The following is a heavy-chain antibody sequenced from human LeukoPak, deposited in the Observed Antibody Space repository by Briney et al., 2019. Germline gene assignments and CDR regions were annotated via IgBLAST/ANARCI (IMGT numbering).Heavy chain of an antibody. CDR3: ARGDDFWSGYDY. J-gene: IGHJ4*02. CDR2: IHTSGST. CDR1: GGSIRSYY. D-gene: IGHD3-3*01. V-gene: IGHV4-4*07. Sequence: SETLSLTCTVPGGSIRSYYWTWIRQSAGKGLEWIGRIHTSGSTNYNPSLESRVTMSVDTSKKQFSLKVSSVTATDTGVYYCARGDDFWSGYDYWGQGTLVTVSS.